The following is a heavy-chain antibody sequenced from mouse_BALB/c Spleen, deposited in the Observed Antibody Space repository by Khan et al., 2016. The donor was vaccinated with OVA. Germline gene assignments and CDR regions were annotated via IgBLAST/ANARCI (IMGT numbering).Heavy chain of an antibody. V-gene: IGHV3-2*02. CDR3: ASELGRYYAMDY. CDR1: GYSITSDYA. Sequence: EVQLQESGPGLVKPSQSLSLTCTVTGYSITSDYAWNWIRQFPGNKLEWMGYISYSGSTTYHPSLKSRISITRDTSKHQCFLQLKTGTTEDTATYYCASELGRYYAMDYWGQGTSVTVSA. J-gene: IGHJ4*01. CDR2: ISYSGST. D-gene: IGHD4-1*01.